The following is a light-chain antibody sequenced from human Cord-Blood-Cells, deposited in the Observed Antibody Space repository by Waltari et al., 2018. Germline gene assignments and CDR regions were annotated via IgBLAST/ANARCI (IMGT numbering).Light chain of an antibody. J-gene: IGLJ1*01. CDR1: SRDVGSYNL. V-gene: IGLV2-23*02. CDR3: CSYAGSSTYV. CDR2: EVS. Sequence: QSALTQPASVSGSPGQSIPISCTGTSRDVGSYNLVSWYQQHPGKAPKLMIYEVSTRPSGVSNRFSGSKSGNTASLTISGLQAEDEADYYCCSYAGSSTYVFGTGTKVTVL.